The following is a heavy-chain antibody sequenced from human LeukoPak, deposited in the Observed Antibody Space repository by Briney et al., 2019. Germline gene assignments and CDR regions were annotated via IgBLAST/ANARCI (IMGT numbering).Heavy chain of an antibody. D-gene: IGHD3-16*02. Sequence: SETLSLTCTVSGGSISSGSYYWSWIRQPAGKGLEWMGRIYTSGSTNYNPSLKSRVTISVDTSKNQFSLKLTSVTAADTAVYYCATLSSGYMDVWGKGTTVTISS. CDR3: ATLSSGYMDV. CDR2: IYTSGST. CDR1: GGSISSGSYY. J-gene: IGHJ6*03. V-gene: IGHV4-61*02.